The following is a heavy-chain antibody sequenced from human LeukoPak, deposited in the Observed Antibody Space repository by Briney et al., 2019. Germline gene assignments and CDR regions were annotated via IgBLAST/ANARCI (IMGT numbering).Heavy chain of an antibody. CDR3: ARDSPGYDIPYAFDI. Sequence: ASVKVSCKASGCTFTSYYMHWVRQAPGQGLEWMGIINPSGGSTSYAQKFQGRVTMTRDTSTSTVYMELSSLRSEDTAVYYCARDSPGYDIPYAFDIWGQGTMVTVSS. CDR1: GCTFTSYY. J-gene: IGHJ3*02. CDR2: INPSGGST. V-gene: IGHV1-46*01. D-gene: IGHD3-9*01.